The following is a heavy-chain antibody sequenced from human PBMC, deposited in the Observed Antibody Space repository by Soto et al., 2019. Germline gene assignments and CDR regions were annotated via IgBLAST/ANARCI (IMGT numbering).Heavy chain of an antibody. J-gene: IGHJ3*02. CDR2: LNLNSCNT. D-gene: IGHD4-17*01. CDR3: ARGMKSGDYSAFDI. Sequence: GGPVKVSCKASGYTFTSYDINWVRQATGQGLVWLGWLNLNSCNTGYAQKFQGRVTMTRNISISTAYMELSSLRSEDTAVYYCARGMKSGDYSAFDIWGQGKMVTVSS. V-gene: IGHV1-8*01. CDR1: GYTFTSYD.